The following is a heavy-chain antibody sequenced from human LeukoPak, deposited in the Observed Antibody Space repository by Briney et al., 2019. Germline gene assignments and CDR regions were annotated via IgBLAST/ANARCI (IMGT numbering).Heavy chain of an antibody. CDR2: IYHSGST. V-gene: IGHV4-38-2*02. Sequence: KPSETLSLTCTVSGYSISSGYYWGWIRQPPGKGLEWIGSIYHSGSTYNNPSLKSRVTISVDTSQNQFSLKLSSVTAADTAVYYCARDGRSSSNWPFDYWGQGTLVTVSS. D-gene: IGHD6-13*01. CDR3: ARDGRSSSNWPFDY. CDR1: GYSISSGYY. J-gene: IGHJ4*02.